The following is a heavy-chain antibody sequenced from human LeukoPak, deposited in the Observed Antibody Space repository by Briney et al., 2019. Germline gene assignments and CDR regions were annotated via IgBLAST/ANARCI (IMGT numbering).Heavy chain of an antibody. V-gene: IGHV3-11*04. Sequence: GGSLRLSCAASGFTFSDYYMSWIRQAPGKGLEWVSYISSSGSTIYYADSVKGRFTISRDNAKNSLYLQMNSLRAEDTAVYYCARAGEYYYDSSDAFDIWGQGTLVTVS. CDR1: GFTFSDYY. CDR3: ARAGEYYYDSSDAFDI. D-gene: IGHD3-22*01. J-gene: IGHJ3*02. CDR2: ISSSGSTI.